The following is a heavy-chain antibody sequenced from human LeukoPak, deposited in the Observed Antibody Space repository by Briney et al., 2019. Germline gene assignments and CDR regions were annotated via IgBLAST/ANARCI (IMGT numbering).Heavy chain of an antibody. J-gene: IGHJ6*03. CDR2: ISAYSGNT. D-gene: IGHD6-19*01. Sequence: ASVKVSCKASGYTFTSYGISWVRQAPGQGLEWMGWISAYSGNTNYAQKLQGRVTMTTDTSTSTAYMELRSLRSDDTAVYYCARDGGPYSSGWYHSYYYYMDVWGKGTTVTVSS. CDR3: ARDGGPYSSGWYHSYYYYMDV. V-gene: IGHV1-18*01. CDR1: GYTFTSYG.